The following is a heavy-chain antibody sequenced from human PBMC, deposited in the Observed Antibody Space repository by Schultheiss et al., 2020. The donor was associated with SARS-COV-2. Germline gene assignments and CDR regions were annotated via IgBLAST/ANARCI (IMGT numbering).Heavy chain of an antibody. J-gene: IGHJ3*02. CDR1: GGSISSGGYY. D-gene: IGHD5-12*01. CDR2: IYYSGST. Sequence: SETLSLTCTVSGGSISSGGYYWSWIRQPPGKGLEWIGYIYYSGSTNYNPSLKSRVTISVDRSKNQFSLKLSSVTAADTAVYYCARGATQHDAFDIWGQGTMVTVSS. V-gene: IGHV4-61*08. CDR3: ARGATQHDAFDI.